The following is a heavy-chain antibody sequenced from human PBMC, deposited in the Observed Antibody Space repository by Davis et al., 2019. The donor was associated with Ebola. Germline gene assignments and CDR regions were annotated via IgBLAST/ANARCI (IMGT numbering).Heavy chain of an antibody. CDR3: ARDLGNGVSGFDP. J-gene: IGHJ5*02. D-gene: IGHD2-8*01. CDR2: INTNTGNP. CDR1: GYTFTGYY. Sequence: ASVKVSCKASGYTFTGYYMHWVREAPGQGLEWMGWINTNTGNPTYAQGFTGRFVFSLDTSVSTAYLQISSLKAEDTAVYYCARDLGNGVSGFDPWGQGTLVTVSS. V-gene: IGHV7-4-1*02.